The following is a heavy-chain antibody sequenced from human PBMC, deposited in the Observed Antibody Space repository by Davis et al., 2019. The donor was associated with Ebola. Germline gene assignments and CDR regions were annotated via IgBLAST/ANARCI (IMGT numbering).Heavy chain of an antibody. V-gene: IGHV5-51*01. D-gene: IGHD3-10*01. CDR1: GYSFSTYW. CDR2: IFPSDSDT. J-gene: IGHJ4*02. Sequence: GESLKISCQGSGYSFSTYWIGWVRQMPGKGLEWMGIIFPSDSDTRYSPSFQGQPTISADMSINTAYLEWSGLKASDTAIYYCARHRGTMVRGVIFDYWGQGTLVTVSS. CDR3: ARHRGTMVRGVIFDY.